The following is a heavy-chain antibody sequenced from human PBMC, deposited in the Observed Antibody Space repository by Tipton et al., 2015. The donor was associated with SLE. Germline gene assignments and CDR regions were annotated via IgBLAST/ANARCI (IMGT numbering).Heavy chain of an antibody. V-gene: IGHV3-20*04. CDR1: GFRFDDFD. CDR3: APWGLTHGMDV. CDR2: INWNGDIT. D-gene: IGHD2-21*02. Sequence: SLRLSCATSGFRFDDFDMSWVRQAPGKGLEWVSTINWNGDITEYGDSVRGRFTISRDNAKNSLYLQMNSLRAEDTALYYCAPWGLTHGMDVWGQGTTVTVSS. J-gene: IGHJ6*02.